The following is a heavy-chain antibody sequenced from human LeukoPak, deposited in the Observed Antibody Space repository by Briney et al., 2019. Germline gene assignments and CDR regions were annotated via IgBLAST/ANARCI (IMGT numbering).Heavy chain of an antibody. Sequence: ASVKVSCKASGGTFSSYAISWVRQAPGQGLEWMGRIIPILGIANYAQKFQGRVTITADKSTSTAYMELSSLRSEDTAVYYCARTIVVPAAIPVDYYYYYMDVWGKGTTVTVSS. CDR3: ARTIVVPAAIPVDYYYYYMDV. J-gene: IGHJ6*03. V-gene: IGHV1-69*04. D-gene: IGHD2-2*02. CDR1: GGTFSSYA. CDR2: IIPILGIA.